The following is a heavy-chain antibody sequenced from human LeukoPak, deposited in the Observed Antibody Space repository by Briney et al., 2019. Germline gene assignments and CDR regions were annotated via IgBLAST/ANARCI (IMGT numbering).Heavy chain of an antibody. CDR2: INHSGST. D-gene: IGHD3-3*01. CDR3: ARGPTYYDFWSGYYH. Sequence: PSETLSLTCAVYGGSFSGYYWSWILQPPGKGLEWIGEINHSGSTNYNPSLKSRVTISVDTSKNQFSLKLSSVTAADTAVYYCARGPTYYDFWSGYYHWGQGTLVTVSS. J-gene: IGHJ5*02. V-gene: IGHV4-34*01. CDR1: GGSFSGYY.